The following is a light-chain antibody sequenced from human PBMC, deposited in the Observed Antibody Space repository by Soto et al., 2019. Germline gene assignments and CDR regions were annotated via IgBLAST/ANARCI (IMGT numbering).Light chain of an antibody. CDR1: SSNIGAGYD. CDR2: GNS. CDR3: QSYDSSLSRSV. Sequence: QSVLTQSPSVSGAPGQRVTISCTGSSSNIGAGYDVHWYQQLPGTAPKLLIYGNSNRPSGVPDRFSGSKSGTSASLAITGLQAEDEADYYCQSYDSSLSRSVFGGGTKVT. V-gene: IGLV1-40*01. J-gene: IGLJ3*02.